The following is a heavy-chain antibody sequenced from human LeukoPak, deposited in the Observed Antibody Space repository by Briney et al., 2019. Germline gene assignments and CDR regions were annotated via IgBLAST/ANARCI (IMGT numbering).Heavy chain of an antibody. Sequence: SETLSLTCTVPGGSISSYYWSWIRQPAGKGLEWIGRIYTSGSTNYNPSLKSRVTMSVDTSKNQFSLKLSSVTAADTAVYYCARDHLYDILTGYDAPTYFDYWGQGTLVTVSS. J-gene: IGHJ4*02. CDR2: IYTSGST. V-gene: IGHV4-4*07. D-gene: IGHD3-9*01. CDR1: GGSISSYY. CDR3: ARDHLYDILTGYDAPTYFDY.